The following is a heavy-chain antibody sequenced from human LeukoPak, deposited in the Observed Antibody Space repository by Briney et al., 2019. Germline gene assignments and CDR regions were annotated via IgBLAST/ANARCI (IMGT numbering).Heavy chain of an antibody. V-gene: IGHV3-30*03. CDR1: GLTFSSYG. CDR2: ISYDGSNK. D-gene: IGHD4-17*01. J-gene: IGHJ4*02. Sequence: GGSLRLSCAASGLTFSSYGMHWVRQAPGKGLEWVAVISYDGSNKYYADSVKGRFTISRDNSKNTLYLQMNSLRAEDTAVYYCARERRPTVLYFDYWGQGTLVTVSS. CDR3: ARERRPTVLYFDY.